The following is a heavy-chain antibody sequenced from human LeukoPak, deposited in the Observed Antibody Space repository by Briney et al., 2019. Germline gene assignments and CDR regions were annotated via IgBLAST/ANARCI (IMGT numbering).Heavy chain of an antibody. Sequence: GGSLRLSCAASGFTFSSYAMHWVRRAPGKGLEYVSAISSNGGSTYYANSVEGRFTISRDNSKNTLYLQMGSLRAEDMAMYYCARGSVKWELLRSGAFDIWGQGTMVTVSS. CDR3: ARGSVKWELLRSGAFDI. D-gene: IGHD1-26*01. J-gene: IGHJ3*02. CDR2: ISSNGGST. V-gene: IGHV3-64*01. CDR1: GFTFSSYA.